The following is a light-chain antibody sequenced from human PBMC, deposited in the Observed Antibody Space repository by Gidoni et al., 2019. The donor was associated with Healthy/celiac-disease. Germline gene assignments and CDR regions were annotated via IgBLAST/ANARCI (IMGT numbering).Light chain of an antibody. Sequence: ELVLTQSPGTLSLSPGVRATLSCRASQSVSSSYLAWYQQKPGQAPRLLIYGASSRATGIPDRFSGSGSGTDFTLTISRLEPEDFAVYYCQQYGSSRYTFXXXTKLEIK. CDR3: QQYGSSRYT. V-gene: IGKV3-20*01. CDR2: GAS. J-gene: IGKJ2*01. CDR1: QSVSSSY.